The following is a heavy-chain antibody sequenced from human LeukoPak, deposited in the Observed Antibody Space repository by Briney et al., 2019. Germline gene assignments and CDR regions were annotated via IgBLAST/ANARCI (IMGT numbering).Heavy chain of an antibody. J-gene: IGHJ4*02. CDR2: IYTSGST. D-gene: IGHD2-15*01. CDR1: GGSISSYY. V-gene: IGHV4-4*07. Sequence: SETLSLTCTVSGGSISSYYWSWIRQPAGKGLEWIGRIYTSGSTNYNPSLKSRVTMSVDTSKNQFSLKLSSVTAADTAVYYCARVTGYCSGGSCYSHFDYWGQGTLVTVSS. CDR3: ARVTGYCSGGSCYSHFDY.